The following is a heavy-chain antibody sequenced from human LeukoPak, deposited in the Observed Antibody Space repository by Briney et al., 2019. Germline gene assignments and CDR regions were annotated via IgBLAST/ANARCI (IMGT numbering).Heavy chain of an antibody. J-gene: IGHJ4*02. CDR3: ARDDGFSSYSY. V-gene: IGHV3-23*01. Sequence: PSETLSLTCTVSGGSVSSGSDYWSWVRQAPGKGLEWVSAISGSGGSTYYADSVKGRFTISRDNAKNSLYLQMNSLTAEDTAVYYCARDDGFSSYSYWGQGALVTVSS. D-gene: IGHD3/OR15-3a*01. CDR1: GGSVSSGSDY. CDR2: ISGSGGST.